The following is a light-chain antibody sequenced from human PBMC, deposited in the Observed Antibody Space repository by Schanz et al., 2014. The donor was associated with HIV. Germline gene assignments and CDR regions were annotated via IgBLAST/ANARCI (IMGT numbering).Light chain of an antibody. CDR3: AAWDDSLKGGV. J-gene: IGLJ2*01. CDR1: SSNLGNNY. Sequence: QSVLTQPPSVSAAPRQKVTISCSGSSSNLGNNYGRSYQQLPGTAPKLVIYNTFHRPSGVPDRFSGSQSGTSASLAISGLQSEDEADYYCAAWDDSLKGGVIGGGTKLTVL. V-gene: IGLV1-44*01. CDR2: NTF.